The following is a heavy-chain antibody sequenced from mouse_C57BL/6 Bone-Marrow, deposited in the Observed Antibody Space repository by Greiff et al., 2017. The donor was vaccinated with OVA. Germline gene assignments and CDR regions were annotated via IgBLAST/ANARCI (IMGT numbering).Heavy chain of an antibody. CDR1: GFTFTDYY. J-gene: IGHJ2*01. V-gene: IGHV7-3*01. CDR2: IRNKANGYTT. D-gene: IGHD2-5*01. Sequence: DVMLVESGGGLVQPGGSLSLSCAASGFTFTDYYMSWVRPPPGKALEWLGFIRNKANGYTTEYSSSVKGRFTISRDNSQSILYLQLNALGAEDSATYYCERLYSNYGFDYWGQGTTLTVSS. CDR3: ERLYSNYGFDY.